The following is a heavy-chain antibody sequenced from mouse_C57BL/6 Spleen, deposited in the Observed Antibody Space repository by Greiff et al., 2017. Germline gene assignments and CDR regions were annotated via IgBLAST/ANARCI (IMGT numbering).Heavy chain of an antibody. V-gene: IGHV14-3*01. D-gene: IGHD1-1*01. J-gene: IGHJ4*01. Sequence: VQLQQSVAELVRPGASVKLSCTASGFNIKNTYMHWVKQRPEQGLEWIGRIDPANGNTKYAPKFPGKATITADTSSNTAYLQLSSLTSEDTAIYYCASFITTVEGAMDYWGQGTSVTVSS. CDR2: IDPANGNT. CDR3: ASFITTVEGAMDY. CDR1: GFNIKNTY.